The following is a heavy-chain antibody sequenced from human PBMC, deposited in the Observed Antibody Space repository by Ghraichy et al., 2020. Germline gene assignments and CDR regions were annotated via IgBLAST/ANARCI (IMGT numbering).Heavy chain of an antibody. J-gene: IGHJ4*02. D-gene: IGHD3-10*01. Sequence: SETLSLTCAVYGGSFSGYYWSWIRQPPGKGLEWIGEINHSGSTNYNPSLKSRVTISVDTSKNQFPLKLSSVTAADTAVYYCARGFPSRGDYYGSGSYGATEDYWGQGILVTVSS. CDR2: INHSGST. V-gene: IGHV4-34*01. CDR1: GGSFSGYY. CDR3: ARGFPSRGDYYGSGSYGATEDY.